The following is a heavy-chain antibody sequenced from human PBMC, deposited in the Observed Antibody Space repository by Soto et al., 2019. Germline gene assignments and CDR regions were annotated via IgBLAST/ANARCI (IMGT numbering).Heavy chain of an antibody. V-gene: IGHV4-4*02. CDR1: GGSISSSNW. J-gene: IGHJ5*02. CDR3: ARDPHYYDSSGLGVDP. Sequence: SETLSLTCAVSGGSISSSNWWSWVRQPPGKGLEWIGEIYHSGSTNYNPSLKSRVTISVDKSKNQFSLKLSSVTAADTAVYYYARDPHYYDSSGLGVDPWGQGTLVTV. CDR2: IYHSGST. D-gene: IGHD3-22*01.